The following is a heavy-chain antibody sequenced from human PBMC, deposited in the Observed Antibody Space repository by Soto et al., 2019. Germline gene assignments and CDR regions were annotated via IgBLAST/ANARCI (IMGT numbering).Heavy chain of an antibody. Sequence: GASVKVSCKASGYTFTGYYMHWVRQAPGQGLEWMGWINPNSGGTNYAQKFQGWVTMTRDTSISTAYMELSRLRSDDTAVYYCARVAEAGDCTNGVCYYFDYWGQGTLVTVSS. CDR3: ARVAEAGDCTNGVCYYFDY. J-gene: IGHJ4*02. D-gene: IGHD2-8*01. CDR1: GYTFTGYY. CDR2: INPNSGGT. V-gene: IGHV1-2*04.